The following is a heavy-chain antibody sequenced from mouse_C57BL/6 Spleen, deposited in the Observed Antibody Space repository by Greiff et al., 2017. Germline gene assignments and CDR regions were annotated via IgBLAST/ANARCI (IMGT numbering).Heavy chain of an antibody. CDR2: IDPSDSYT. Sequence: QVHVQQPGAELVMPGASVKLSCKASGYTFTSYWMHWVKQRPGQGLEWIGEIDPSDSYTNYNQKFKGKSTLTVDKSSSTAYMQLSSLASEDAAVYYCARSSDGYVFDYWGQGTTVTVSA. CDR3: ARSSDGYVFDY. D-gene: IGHD2-2*01. CDR1: GYTFTSYW. V-gene: IGHV1-69*01. J-gene: IGHJ2*01.